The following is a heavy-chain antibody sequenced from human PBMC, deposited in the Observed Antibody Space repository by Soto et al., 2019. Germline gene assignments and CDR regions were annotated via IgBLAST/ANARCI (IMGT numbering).Heavy chain of an antibody. Sequence: QVQLQESGPGLVKPSDTLSLTCTVSGASITTYYWSWIRQPPGKGLEWIGYISYSGSTDYNPSLRGRVTISFDASKTQISLQVRSATAADAAVYYCARDLKEYCSDGKCNWFDPWGQGTLVTVSS. CDR2: ISYSGST. D-gene: IGHD2-15*01. J-gene: IGHJ5*02. V-gene: IGHV4-59*01. CDR3: ARDLKEYCSDGKCNWFDP. CDR1: GASITTYY.